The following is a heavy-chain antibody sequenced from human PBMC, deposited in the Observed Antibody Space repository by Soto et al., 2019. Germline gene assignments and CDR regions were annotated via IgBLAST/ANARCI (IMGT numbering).Heavy chain of an antibody. CDR3: AKGELHYDILTGP. J-gene: IGHJ4*02. D-gene: IGHD3-9*01. Sequence: GGSLRLSCAASGFTFSSYVMTWVRQAPGKGLEWVSTISDSDTTYYADTVKGRFTISRDNSKNTLYLQMNSLRADDTAIYYCAKGELHYDILTGPWGQGTLVTVSS. CDR1: GFTFSSYV. V-gene: IGHV3-23*01. CDR2: ISDSDTT.